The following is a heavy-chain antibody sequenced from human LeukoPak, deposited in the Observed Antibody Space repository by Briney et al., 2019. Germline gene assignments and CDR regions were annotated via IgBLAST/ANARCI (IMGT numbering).Heavy chain of an antibody. V-gene: IGHV1-2*06. CDR2: INPNSGGT. CDR3: ARVRSGSFFDY. J-gene: IGHJ4*02. D-gene: IGHD1-26*01. CDR1: GYTFTGYY. Sequence: ASVKVSCKASGYTFTGYYMHWVRQAPGQGLEWMGRINPNSGGTNYAQKFQGRVTMTRDTSISTAYMELSRPRSDDTAVYYCARVRSGSFFDYWGQGTLVTVSS.